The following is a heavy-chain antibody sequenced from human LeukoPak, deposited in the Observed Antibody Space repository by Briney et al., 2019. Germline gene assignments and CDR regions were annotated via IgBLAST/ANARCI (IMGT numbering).Heavy chain of an antibody. V-gene: IGHV3-64*01. Sequence: GGSMTLTCAASGFTFSTYAMHWVRQPPGKGLEYVSAISGNGGRTYYANSVKGRFTISRDNSKNTLYLQMGSRRAEDMAVYYCARRNSGSSLYFDYWGQGTLVTVSS. D-gene: IGHD1-26*01. CDR2: ISGNGGRT. J-gene: IGHJ4*02. CDR1: GFTFSTYA. CDR3: ARRNSGSSLYFDY.